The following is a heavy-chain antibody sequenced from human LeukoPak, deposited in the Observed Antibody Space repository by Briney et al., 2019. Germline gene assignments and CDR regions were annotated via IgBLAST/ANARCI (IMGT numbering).Heavy chain of an antibody. D-gene: IGHD1-1*01. V-gene: IGHV3-48*01. CDR3: AKSRSGSANWALQIFDN. Sequence: PGGSLRLSCAASGFTVSSNYMSWVRQAPGKGLEWVSYISSSSSTIYYADYVKGRFTISRDNSNNSLFVQMNSLRAEDTAVYFCAKSRSGSANWALQIFDNWGQGTLVTVSS. CDR1: GFTVSSNY. CDR2: ISSSSSTI. J-gene: IGHJ4*02.